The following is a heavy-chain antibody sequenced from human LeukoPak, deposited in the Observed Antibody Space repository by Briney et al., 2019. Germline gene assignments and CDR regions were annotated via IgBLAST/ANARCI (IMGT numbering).Heavy chain of an antibody. J-gene: IGHJ4*02. CDR2: ISSSGSTI. CDR1: GVTFSNYW. CDR3: ARAADYDSSGYHNFDY. V-gene: IGHV3-48*04. Sequence: GGSLRLSCAASGVTFSNYWMNWVRQAPGKGLEWVSYISSSGSTIYYADSVKGRFTISRDNAKNSLYLQMNSLRAEDTAVYYCARAADYDSSGYHNFDYWGQGTLVTVSS. D-gene: IGHD3-22*01.